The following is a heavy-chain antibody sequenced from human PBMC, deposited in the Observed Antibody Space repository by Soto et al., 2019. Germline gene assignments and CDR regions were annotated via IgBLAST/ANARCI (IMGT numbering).Heavy chain of an antibody. CDR2: IIPIFGTA. D-gene: IGHD1-1*01. J-gene: IGHJ3*02. Sequence: QVQLVQSGAEVKKPGSSVKVSCKASGGTFSSYAISWVRQAPGQGLEWMGWIIPIFGTANYAQKFQGRVTITADASMGPGDMELGNLRADDTAVYSCPRDGATKQLNPFDIWGQGTMVTVSS. CDR3: PRDGATKQLNPFDI. V-gene: IGHV1-69*01. CDR1: GGTFSSYA.